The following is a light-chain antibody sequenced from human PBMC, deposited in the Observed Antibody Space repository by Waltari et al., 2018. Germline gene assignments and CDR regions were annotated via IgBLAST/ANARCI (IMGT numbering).Light chain of an antibody. CDR1: SSDVGGYNY. Sequence: QSALTQPASVSGSPGPSITVSCTGSSSDVGGYNYVSWYQQHPGKAPKLMLYDVTNRPSGVSRRFSGSKSGNTASLAISGLQAEDEADYYCSSYTSSNTLVFGGGTKLTVL. J-gene: IGLJ2*01. CDR3: SSYTSSNTLV. CDR2: DVT. V-gene: IGLV2-14*03.